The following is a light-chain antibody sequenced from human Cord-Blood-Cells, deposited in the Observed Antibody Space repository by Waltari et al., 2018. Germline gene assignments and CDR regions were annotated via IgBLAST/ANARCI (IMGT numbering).Light chain of an antibody. CDR1: HSFSSN. CDR3: QQSYSTPLT. CDR2: AAS. J-gene: IGKJ4*02. V-gene: IGKV1-39*01. Sequence: DIKITQSPSSLSASVGDRGTLTCRARHSFSSNLYWYQQKPGKAPNLLIYAASSLQSGVPASVSGSGSGTDFTLTISSLQPEDFATYYCQQSYSTPLTFGGGTKVEIK.